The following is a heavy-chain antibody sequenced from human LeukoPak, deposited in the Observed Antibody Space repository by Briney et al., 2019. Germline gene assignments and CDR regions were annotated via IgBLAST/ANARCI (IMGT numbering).Heavy chain of an antibody. V-gene: IGHV1-18*01. CDR3: SREVLVAGNYYYMDV. CDR1: GYTFTSYG. CDR2: ISAYSGNT. Sequence: GASVKVSCKASGYTFTSYGISWVRQAPGQGLEWMGWISAYSGNTNHAQKLQGRVTMTTDTSTSTAYMELKSLRSDDTAVYYCSREVLVAGNYYYMDVWGKGTTVTVSS. J-gene: IGHJ6*03. D-gene: IGHD6-19*01.